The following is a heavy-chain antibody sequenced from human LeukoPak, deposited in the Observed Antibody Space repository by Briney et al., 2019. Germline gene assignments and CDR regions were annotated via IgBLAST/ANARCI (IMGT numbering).Heavy chain of an antibody. J-gene: IGHJ4*02. D-gene: IGHD5-18*01. CDR3: AKGRRGSSYVHYFDS. CDR2: IANDGGNK. CDR1: GLIFNTYG. V-gene: IGHV3-30*18. Sequence: PGRSLRLSCEVSGLIFNTYGMHWVRQAPGKGLEWVAVIANDGGNKYYGDSVRGRFTISRDNSNNTLYLQVNSLSPEDTAVYYCAKGRRGSSYVHYFDSWGQGALVTVSS.